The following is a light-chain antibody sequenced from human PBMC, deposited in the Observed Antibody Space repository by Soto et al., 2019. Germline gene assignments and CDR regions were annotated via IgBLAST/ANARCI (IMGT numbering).Light chain of an antibody. CDR3: CSSAPESTYV. J-gene: IGLJ1*01. CDR2: KGT. CDR1: SSDVGAYDS. Sequence: QSALAQPASVSGSPGQSITISCTGTSSDVGAYDSVSWYQQHPHKAPQLIIYKGTQRPSGVSNRFSGSTSGNAASLTISGLQADDEAEYFCCSSAPESTYVCGTGTKVTVL. V-gene: IGLV2-23*01.